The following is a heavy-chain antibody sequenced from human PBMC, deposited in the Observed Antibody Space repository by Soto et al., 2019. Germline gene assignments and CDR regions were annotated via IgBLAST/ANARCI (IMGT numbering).Heavy chain of an antibody. CDR3: ARDPGQYYYYYYGMDV. CDR2: IKQDGSEK. V-gene: IGHV3-7*04. CDR1: GFTFSSYW. J-gene: IGHJ6*02. Sequence: PGGSLRLSCAASGFTFSSYWMSWVRQAPGKGLEWVANIKQDGSEKYYVDSVKGRFTISRDNAKNSLYLQMNSLRAEDTAVYYCARDPGQYYYYYYGMDVWGQGTTVTVSS.